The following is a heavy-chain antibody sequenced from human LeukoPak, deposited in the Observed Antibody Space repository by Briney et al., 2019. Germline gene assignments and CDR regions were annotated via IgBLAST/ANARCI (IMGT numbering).Heavy chain of an antibody. V-gene: IGHV4-39*01. J-gene: IGHJ4*02. CDR2: IYYSGST. CDR3: ARRRGRGSGVFDY. CDR1: GGSISSSSYY. Sequence: TSETLSLTCTVSGGSISSSSYYWGWIRQPPGKGLEWIGSIYYSGSTYYNPSLKSRVTISVDTSKNQFSLKLSSVTAADTAVYYCARRRGRGSGVFDYWGQGTLVTVSS. D-gene: IGHD2-15*01.